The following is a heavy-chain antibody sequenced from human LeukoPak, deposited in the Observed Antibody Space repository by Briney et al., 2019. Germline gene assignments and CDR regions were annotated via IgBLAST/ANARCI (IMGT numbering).Heavy chain of an antibody. D-gene: IGHD6-13*01. V-gene: IGHV3-23*01. CDR1: GFTFSSYA. CDR3: GSNIEAAGPRRYDY. J-gene: IGHJ4*02. Sequence: PGGSLRLSCAASGFTFSSYAKSWVRQAPGNGLEWVSAIIDCGGGAYYADSVKGRFTISVDNSKNPLYLQMNCLRAEDTAVYYCGSNIEAAGPRRYDYWGQGTLVTVSS. CDR2: IIDCGGGA.